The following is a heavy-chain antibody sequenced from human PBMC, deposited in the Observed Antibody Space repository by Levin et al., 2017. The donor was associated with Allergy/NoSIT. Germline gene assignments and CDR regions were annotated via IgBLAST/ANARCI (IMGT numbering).Heavy chain of an antibody. Sequence: GGSLRLSCAASGLTFSSYAMNWVRQAPGKGLEWVSAISGSGDSTYYADSVKGRFTISRDNSKNTMHLQMNSLRAEDTAIYYCAEGSWLHWGQGTLVTVSS. CDR2: ISGSGDST. D-gene: IGHD3-10*01. CDR1: GLTFSSYA. J-gene: IGHJ4*02. V-gene: IGHV3-23*01. CDR3: AEGSWLH.